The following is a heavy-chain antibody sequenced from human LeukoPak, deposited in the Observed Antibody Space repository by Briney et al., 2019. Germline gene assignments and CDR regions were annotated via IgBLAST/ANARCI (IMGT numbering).Heavy chain of an antibody. V-gene: IGHV1-18*01. Sequence: GASVKVSCKPSGYTFSSHGISWVRQAPGQGLEWMGWISAYNGNTNYAQKLQGRVTMTTDTSTSTAYMELRSLRSDDTAVYYCARDSLVDCSSTSCYSVRYGMDVWGQGTTVTVSS. CDR1: GYTFSSHG. J-gene: IGHJ6*02. CDR2: ISAYNGNT. D-gene: IGHD2-2*01. CDR3: ARDSLVDCSSTSCYSVRYGMDV.